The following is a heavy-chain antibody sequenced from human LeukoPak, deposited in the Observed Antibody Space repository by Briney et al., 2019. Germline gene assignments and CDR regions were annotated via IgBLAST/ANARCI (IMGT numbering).Heavy chain of an antibody. D-gene: IGHD3-3*01. CDR2: INPNSGGT. Sequence: ASVKVSCKASGYTFTGYYMHWVRQAPGQGLEWMGWINPNSGGTNYAQKFQGRVTMTRDTSISTAYMELRSLRSDDTAVYYCARDFESGFWSGYYSSWFDPWGQGTLVTVSS. V-gene: IGHV1-2*02. CDR3: ARDFESGFWSGYYSSWFDP. J-gene: IGHJ5*02. CDR1: GYTFTGYY.